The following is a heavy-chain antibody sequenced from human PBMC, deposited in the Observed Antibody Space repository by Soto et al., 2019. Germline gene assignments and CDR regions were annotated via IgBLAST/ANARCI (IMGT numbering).Heavy chain of an antibody. CDR1: GFIFSSYA. J-gene: IGHJ4*02. CDR3: VKDRYVDY. V-gene: IGHV3-64D*06. CDR2: ISSEGAST. Sequence: RLSCSVSGFIFSSYAMHWVRQAPGKGLEYVASISSEGASTYYADSVKGRFIISRDNSKNTLYLQMSSLRAEDTAVYYCVKDRYVDYWGQGILVTVSS.